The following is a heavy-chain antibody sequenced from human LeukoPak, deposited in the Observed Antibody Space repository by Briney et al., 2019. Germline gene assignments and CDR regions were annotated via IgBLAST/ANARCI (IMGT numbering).Heavy chain of an antibody. CDR3: ARERGYCSGGSCYSDAFDI. Sequence: ASVKVSCKASGGTFSSYAISWVRQAPGQGLEWMGRIIPILGIANYAQKFQGRVTITADKSTSTAYMELSSLRSEDTAVYYCARERGYCSGGSCYSDAFDIWGQGTMVTVSS. V-gene: IGHV1-69*04. D-gene: IGHD2-15*01. CDR2: IIPILGIA. J-gene: IGHJ3*02. CDR1: GGTFSSYA.